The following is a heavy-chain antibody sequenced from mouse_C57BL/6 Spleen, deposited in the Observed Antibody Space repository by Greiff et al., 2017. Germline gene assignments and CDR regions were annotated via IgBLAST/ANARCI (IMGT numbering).Heavy chain of an antibody. CDR3: ARGDYYYCDY. CDR2: ISYDGSN. Sequence: EVQVVESGPGLVKPSQSLSLTCSVTGYSITSGYYWNWIRQFPGNKLEWMGYISYDGSNNYNPSLNNRISITRDTSKNQLFLKLNSVTTEDTATYYCARGDYYYCDYWGQGTTLTVSS. D-gene: IGHD1-1*01. CDR1: GYSITSGYY. V-gene: IGHV3-6*01. J-gene: IGHJ2*01.